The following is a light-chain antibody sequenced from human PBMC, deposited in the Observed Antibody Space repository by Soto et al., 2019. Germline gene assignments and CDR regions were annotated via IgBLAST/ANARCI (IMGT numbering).Light chain of an antibody. CDR3: QQYDNWPPLT. CDR2: GAS. Sequence: EIVMTQSPATLSVSPGEGATLSCRASQSVSNNLAWYQQKPGQPPRLLIYGASNRAAGVAARFSGSGSGTEFTLTITSLQSEDFAVYYCQQYDNWPPLTCGGGTRVDIK. V-gene: IGKV3-15*01. J-gene: IGKJ4*01. CDR1: QSVSNN.